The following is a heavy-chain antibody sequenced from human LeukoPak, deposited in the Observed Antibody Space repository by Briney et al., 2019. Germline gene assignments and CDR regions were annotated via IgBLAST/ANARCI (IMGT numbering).Heavy chain of an antibody. CDR3: AKDISGYYDSSGTNDY. D-gene: IGHD3-22*01. CDR2: ISWNSGSI. CDR1: GFTFDDYA. Sequence: GGSLRLSCAASGFTFDDYAMHWVRQAPGKGLEWVSGISWNSGSIGYADSVKGRFTISRDNAKNSLYLQMNSLRAEDTALYYCAKDISGYYDSSGTNDYWGQGTLVTVSS. V-gene: IGHV3-9*01. J-gene: IGHJ4*02.